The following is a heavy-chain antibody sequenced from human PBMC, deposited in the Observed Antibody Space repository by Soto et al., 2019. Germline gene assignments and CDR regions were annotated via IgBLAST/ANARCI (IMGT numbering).Heavy chain of an antibody. D-gene: IGHD3-22*01. CDR1: GYTFTGYY. J-gene: IGHJ3*02. Sequence: ASVKVSCKASGYTFTGYYMHWVRQAPGQGLEWMGWINPNSGGTNYAQKFQGWVTMTRDTSISTAYMELSRLRSDDTAVYYCARGTYYYDSSGEDAFDIWGQGTMVTVSS. CDR2: INPNSGGT. CDR3: ARGTYYYDSSGEDAFDI. V-gene: IGHV1-2*04.